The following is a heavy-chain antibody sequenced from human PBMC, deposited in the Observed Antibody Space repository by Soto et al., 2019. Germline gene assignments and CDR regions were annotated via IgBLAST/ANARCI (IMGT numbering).Heavy chain of an antibody. Sequence: EVQLVESGGGLVQPGGSLRLSCAASGFTFSSYSMNWVRQAPGKGLEWVSYISSSSSTIYYADSVKGRFTISRDNAKNSLYLQMNSRRDEDTAVYYCARDSGDSYGPVDYWGQGTRVTFSS. CDR3: ARDSGDSYGPVDY. CDR1: GFTFSSYS. V-gene: IGHV3-48*02. J-gene: IGHJ4*02. D-gene: IGHD5-18*01. CDR2: ISSSSSTI.